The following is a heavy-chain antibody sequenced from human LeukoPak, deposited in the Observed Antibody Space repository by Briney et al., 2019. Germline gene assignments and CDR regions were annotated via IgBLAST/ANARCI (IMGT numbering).Heavy chain of an antibody. D-gene: IGHD6-19*01. V-gene: IGHV4-39*07. CDR2: IYYSGST. CDR3: ARELPSVAATEY. J-gene: IGHJ4*02. Sequence: SETLSLTCTVSGGSISSSSYYWGWIRQPPGKGLEWTGSIYYSGSTYYNPSLKSRVTISVDTSKNQFSLKLSSVTAADTAVYYCARELPSVAATEYWGQGTLVTVTS. CDR1: GGSISSSSYY.